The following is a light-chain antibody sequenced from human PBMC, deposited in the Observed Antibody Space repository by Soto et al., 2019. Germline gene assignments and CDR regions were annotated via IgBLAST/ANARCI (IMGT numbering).Light chain of an antibody. CDR2: DAS. V-gene: IGKV1-5*01. Sequence: DIRMTQSAATLSASLGDRVTITCRASQSISSCLAWYQQKPVKSPKLLIYDASSLESGVPSRFSGSGSATEFTPTISSLQPHDFATYYCQQYNSYSPWTFGQGTKVDI. CDR1: QSISSC. CDR3: QQYNSYSPWT. J-gene: IGKJ1*01.